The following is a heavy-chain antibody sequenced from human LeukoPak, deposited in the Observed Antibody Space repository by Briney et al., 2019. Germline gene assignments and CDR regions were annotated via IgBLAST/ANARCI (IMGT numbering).Heavy chain of an antibody. J-gene: IGHJ4*02. CDR1: GFTFSDYY. CDR2: ISSSGSTI. Sequence: GGSLRLSCAASGFTFSDYYMSWIRQAPGKGLEWVSYISSSGSTIYYADSVKGRFTISRDNAKNSLYLQMNSLRAEDTAVYYCARDYDILTAYHASFDYWGQGTLVTVSS. D-gene: IGHD3-9*01. CDR3: ARDYDILTAYHASFDY. V-gene: IGHV3-11*04.